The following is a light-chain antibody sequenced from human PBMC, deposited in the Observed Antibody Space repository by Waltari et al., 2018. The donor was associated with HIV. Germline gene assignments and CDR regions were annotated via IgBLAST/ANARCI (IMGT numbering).Light chain of an antibody. CDR3: QQFSLSPPLT. Sequence: DIVMTQSPDSLSVSLGERATINCKSSQSLLFGSNNKNRLAWYQQRPGQPPKLLISWASTRESGVPDRCSGSGAGTDFTLTINSLQAEDVAVYYCQQFSLSPPLTFGGGTKVEIK. J-gene: IGKJ4*01. V-gene: IGKV4-1*01. CDR2: WAS. CDR1: QSLLFGSNNKNR.